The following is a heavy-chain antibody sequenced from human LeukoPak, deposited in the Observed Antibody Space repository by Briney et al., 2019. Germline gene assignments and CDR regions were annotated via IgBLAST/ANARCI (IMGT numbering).Heavy chain of an antibody. Sequence: GGSLRLSCAASGFTFSDYSMNWVRQAPGKGLEWISYIGISSGNTKYADYVKGRFTISGDSAKSSLYLQMNSLRVEDMVVYYRAKDHNYAFDNWGQGTLVTVSS. D-gene: IGHD1-1*01. CDR2: IGISSGNT. CDR1: GFTFSDYS. CDR3: AKDHNYAFDN. J-gene: IGHJ4*02. V-gene: IGHV3-48*04.